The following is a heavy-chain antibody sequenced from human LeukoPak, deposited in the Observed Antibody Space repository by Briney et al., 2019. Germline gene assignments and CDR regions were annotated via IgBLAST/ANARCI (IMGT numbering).Heavy chain of an antibody. CDR3: ARRTCSGGTCYPLDS. CDR2: IKQDGSEK. V-gene: IGHV3-7*03. J-gene: IGHJ4*02. CDR1: GFTFSSYW. Sequence: GGSLRLSCAASGFTFSSYWMSWVRQAPGKGLEGVANIKQDGSEKYYVDSVKGRFTISRDNSKNTLYLQMTSLRAEDTALYYCARRTCSGGTCYPLDSRGQGALVTVSS. D-gene: IGHD2-15*01.